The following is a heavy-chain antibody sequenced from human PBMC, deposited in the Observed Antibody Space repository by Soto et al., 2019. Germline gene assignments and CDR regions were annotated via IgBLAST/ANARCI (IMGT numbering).Heavy chain of an antibody. V-gene: IGHV1-3*01. Sequence: ASVKVSCKASGYTFTSYAMHWVRQAPGQRLEWMGWINAGNGNTKYSQKFQGRVTITRDTSASTAYMELNSLRSEDTAVYYCARNLMDYDILTGYYMEYYFDYWGQGTLVTVSS. D-gene: IGHD3-9*01. CDR2: INAGNGNT. CDR1: GYTFTSYA. CDR3: ARNLMDYDILTGYYMEYYFDY. J-gene: IGHJ4*02.